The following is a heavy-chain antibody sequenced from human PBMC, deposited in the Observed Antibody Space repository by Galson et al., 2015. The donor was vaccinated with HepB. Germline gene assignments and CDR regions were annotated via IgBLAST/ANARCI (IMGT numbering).Heavy chain of an antibody. CDR2: ISGSGDNT. CDR1: GFTFTNYA. CDR3: ARDLWQQLGVFDY. V-gene: IGHV3-23*01. D-gene: IGHD6-13*01. Sequence: SLRLSCAASGFTFTNYAMSWVRQAPGTGLGWVSAISGSGDNTYYADSVKGRFTISRDNSKNTLYLQMNSLRAEDTAVYYCARDLWQQLGVFDYWGQGTLVTVSS. J-gene: IGHJ4*02.